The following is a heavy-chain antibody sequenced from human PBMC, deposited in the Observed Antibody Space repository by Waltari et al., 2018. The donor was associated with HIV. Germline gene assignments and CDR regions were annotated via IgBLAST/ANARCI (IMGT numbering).Heavy chain of an antibody. Sequence: EVQLVESGGGLVQPGGSLSLSCAAAGLTFDGSALPCVRQAPGKGREWVSGITWNSETTGYADSVKGRFTISRDNAKKTLYLHMNSLRAEDTALYYCAKDGGLSSRHYFVGYFDSWGQGTLVTVSS. CDR3: AKDGGLSSRHYFVGYFDS. J-gene: IGHJ4*02. CDR1: GLTFDGSA. D-gene: IGHD3-22*01. CDR2: ITWNSETT. V-gene: IGHV3-9*01.